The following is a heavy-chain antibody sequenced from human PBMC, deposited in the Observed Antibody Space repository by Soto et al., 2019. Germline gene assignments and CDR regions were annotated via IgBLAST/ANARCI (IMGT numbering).Heavy chain of an antibody. CDR3: XXXXXXXXWPNFDS. J-gene: IGHJ4*02. CDR2: VLPFLDIT. V-gene: IGHV1-69*02. Sequence: QVQLVQSGSEVKKPGSSVRVSCKTSGGTFSIYTLSWVRQAPGQGLEWMGRVLPFLDITSYSQRFQGRVXXXXXXXXXXXXXXXXXXXXXXXXXXXXXXXXXXXXWPNFDSWGQGTLVTVSS. CDR1: GGTFSIYT.